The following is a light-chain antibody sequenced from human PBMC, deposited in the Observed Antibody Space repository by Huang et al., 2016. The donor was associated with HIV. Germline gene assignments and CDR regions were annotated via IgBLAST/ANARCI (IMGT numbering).Light chain of an antibody. CDR2: DAS. V-gene: IGKV3-11*01. CDR3: QQRNSWPPIT. Sequence: DIVLTQSPATLSLSPGERATLSCRASQSVGSNLAWYEHQPGQAPRLLRYDASNRASGIPARLSGRGSGTDFTLTVNILEPEDSALYYGQQRNSWPPITFGQGTRLEIK. J-gene: IGKJ5*01. CDR1: QSVGSN.